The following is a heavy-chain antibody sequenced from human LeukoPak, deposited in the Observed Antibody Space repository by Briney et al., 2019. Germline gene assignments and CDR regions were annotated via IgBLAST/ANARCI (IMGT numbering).Heavy chain of an antibody. CDR1: RGSISTYY. J-gene: IGHJ4*02. CDR3: ARLGDGYNHFDY. Sequence: PSETLSLTCTVSRGSISTYYWSWIRQSPGKGLEWIGYIHYSGSTNYNPSLKSRVTISVDTSKNQFSLKLSSVTAADTAVYYCARLGDGYNHFDYWGQGTLVTVSS. V-gene: IGHV4-59*08. D-gene: IGHD5-24*01. CDR2: IHYSGST.